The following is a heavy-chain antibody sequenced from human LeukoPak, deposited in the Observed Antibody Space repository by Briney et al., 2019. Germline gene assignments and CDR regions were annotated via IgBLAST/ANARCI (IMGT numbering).Heavy chain of an antibody. V-gene: IGHV4-34*01. CDR3: AGGASSTSDKTIDY. D-gene: IGHD2-2*01. CDR2: INHSGST. J-gene: IGHJ4*02. CDR1: GGSFSGYY. Sequence: SETQSLTCAVYGGSFSGYYWSWIRQPPGKGLEWIGEINHSGSTNYNPSLKSRVTISVDTSKNQFSLKLSSVTAADTAVYYCAGGASSTSDKTIDYWGQGTLVTVSS.